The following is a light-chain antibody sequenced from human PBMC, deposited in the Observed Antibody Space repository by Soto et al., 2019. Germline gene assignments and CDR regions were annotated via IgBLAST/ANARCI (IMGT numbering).Light chain of an antibody. CDR1: QTVNSDY. J-gene: IGKJ1*01. V-gene: IGKV3-20*01. Sequence: EIVLTQSPGTLSLSPGETATLSCRASQTVNSDYLAWFQQRPGQAPRLLIFATSRRATDIPDRFSGSGSGTDFTLAIRRLVPEDFAVYYCHQFGYSPRTFGQGTKVDIK. CDR3: HQFGYSPRT. CDR2: ATS.